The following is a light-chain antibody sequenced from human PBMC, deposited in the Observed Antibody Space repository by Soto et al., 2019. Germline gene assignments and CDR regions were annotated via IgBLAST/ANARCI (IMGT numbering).Light chain of an antibody. V-gene: IGKV3-11*01. J-gene: IGKJ4*01. CDR1: QTVGRDY. Sequence: EIVLTQSPGTLSLSPGERATLSCRASQTVGRDYLGWYQQKPGQAPRLLIYDASNRATGIPARFSGSGSGTDFTLTITTLEPEDFADYYCQQRSNWPSTFGGGTKVEIK. CDR2: DAS. CDR3: QQRSNWPST.